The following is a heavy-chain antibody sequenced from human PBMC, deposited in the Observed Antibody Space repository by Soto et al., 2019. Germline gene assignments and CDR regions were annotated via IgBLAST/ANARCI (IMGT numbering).Heavy chain of an antibody. J-gene: IGHJ4*02. V-gene: IGHV4-31*03. Sequence: QVQLQESGPGLVKPSQTLSLTCTVSGGSISSGGYYWSWIRQHPGKGLAWMGYIYYSGSTYYNPSLKSRVTISVDTSKNQFSLKLSSVTAADTAVYYCARGLAVASSYYFDYWGQGTLVTVSA. CDR2: IYYSGST. CDR3: ARGLAVASSYYFDY. D-gene: IGHD6-19*01. CDR1: GGSISSGGYY.